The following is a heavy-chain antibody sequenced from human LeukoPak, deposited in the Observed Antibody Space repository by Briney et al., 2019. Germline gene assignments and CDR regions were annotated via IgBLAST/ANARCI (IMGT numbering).Heavy chain of an antibody. CDR2: IYYSGST. D-gene: IGHD3-10*01. Sequence: SETLSLTCTVSGGSISSYYWSWIRQPPGKGLEWIGYIYYSGSTNYNPSLKSRVTISVDTSKNQFSLKLSSVTAADTAVYYCARPSVRGADDAFDIWGQGTMVTVSS. V-gene: IGHV4-59*01. CDR1: GGSISSYY. J-gene: IGHJ3*02. CDR3: ARPSVRGADDAFDI.